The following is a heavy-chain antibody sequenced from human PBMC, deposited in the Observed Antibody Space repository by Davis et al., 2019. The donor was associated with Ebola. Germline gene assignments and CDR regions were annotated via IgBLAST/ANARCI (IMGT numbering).Heavy chain of an antibody. D-gene: IGHD3-3*01. CDR3: ARGTIFGVVPHHMDV. V-gene: IGHV3-33*01. CDR1: GFTFSSYG. J-gene: IGHJ6*03. CDR2: IWYDGSNK. Sequence: PGGSLRLSCAASGFTFSSYGMHWVRQAPGKGLEWVAVIWYDGSNKYYADSVKGRFTISRDNSKNTLYLQMNSLRAEDTAVYYCARGTIFGVVPHHMDVWGKGTTVTVSS.